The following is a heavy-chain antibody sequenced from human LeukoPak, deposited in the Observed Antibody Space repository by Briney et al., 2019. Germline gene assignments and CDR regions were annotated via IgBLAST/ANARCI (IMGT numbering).Heavy chain of an antibody. V-gene: IGHV3-23*01. J-gene: IGHJ4*02. CDR3: AKDEGFDY. CDR1: GFTFRSYA. CDR2: MSCSGGRT. Sequence: GRSLRLSCAASGFTFRSYAMSWVRQAPGQGLDWSSAMSCSGGRTSYADSVKSRYTISRENCKKTLYLQMNSLIAEHTPVYYWAKDEGFDYWGQGTLVTVSS.